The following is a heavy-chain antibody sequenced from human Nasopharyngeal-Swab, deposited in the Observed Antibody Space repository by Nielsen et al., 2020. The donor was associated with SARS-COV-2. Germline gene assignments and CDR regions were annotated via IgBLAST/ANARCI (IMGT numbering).Heavy chain of an antibody. D-gene: IGHD3-3*01. Sequence: GGSLRLSCAASGFTFNNYNFNWVRQAPGKGLEWVSSISISSIYIYYADSVKGRFTISRDNAKNSLYLQMNSLRAEDTAVYYCARDGLDYDFWSAYFMDVWGQGTTVTVSS. V-gene: IGHV3-21*01. CDR1: GFTFNNYN. J-gene: IGHJ6*02. CDR3: ARDGLDYDFWSAYFMDV. CDR2: ISISSIYI.